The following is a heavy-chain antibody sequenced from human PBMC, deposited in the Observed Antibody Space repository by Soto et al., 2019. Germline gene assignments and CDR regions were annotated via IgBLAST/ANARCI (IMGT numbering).Heavy chain of an antibody. D-gene: IGHD3-10*01. V-gene: IGHV3-23*01. Sequence: EVQLLESGGGLVQPGGSLRLSCAVSGFTITTHAIIWVRQGPGKGLEWVSGISGGAGSTYYADSVKGRFTISRDNPKNALYLQMNSLRAEDTDVYYCAKEGYVSGFFWGQGTLVTVSS. CDR3: AKEGYVSGFF. CDR2: ISGGAGST. CDR1: GFTITTHA. J-gene: IGHJ4*02.